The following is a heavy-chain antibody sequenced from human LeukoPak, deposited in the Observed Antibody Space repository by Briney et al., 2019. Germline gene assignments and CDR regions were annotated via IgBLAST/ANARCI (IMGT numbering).Heavy chain of an antibody. CDR2: IDPSDSYT. Sequence: GESLKISCKGSGYSFTSYWISWVRQMPGKGLEWMGRIDPSDSYTNYSPSFQGQVTISVDKPINTAYLHWSSLKASDTAMYYCARRGASSEYFHDWGQGTLVTVSS. CDR1: GYSFTSYW. CDR3: ARRGASSEYFHD. V-gene: IGHV5-10-1*04. J-gene: IGHJ1*01.